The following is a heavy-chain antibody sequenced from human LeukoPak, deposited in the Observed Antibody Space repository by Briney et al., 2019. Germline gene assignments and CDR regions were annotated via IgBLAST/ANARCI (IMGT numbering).Heavy chain of an antibody. J-gene: IGHJ4*02. CDR1: GGTFSGYA. CDR3: ARGPCSGGSCQYYFDY. D-gene: IGHD2-15*01. CDR2: IIPIFGTA. V-gene: IGHV1-69*05. Sequence: ASVKVSCKASGGTFSGYAISWVRQAPGQGLEWMGGIIPIFGTANYAQKFQGRVTITTDESTSTAYMELSSLRSEDTAVYYCARGPCSGGSCQYYFDYWGQGTLVTVSS.